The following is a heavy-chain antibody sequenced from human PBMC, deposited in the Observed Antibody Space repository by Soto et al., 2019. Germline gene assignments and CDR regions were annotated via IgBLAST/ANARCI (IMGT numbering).Heavy chain of an antibody. V-gene: IGHV4-39*02. CDR2: IFYDGTT. Sequence: QLQLQESGPGLVKPSETLSLTCTVSGGPISSSNYYWGWIRQPPGKGLEWIGRIFYDGTTYYNPSLKSRVTISVDTSKNHFSLELSSVTAADTAVYYCARLAPAAGAGDSWGQGTLVTVSS. D-gene: IGHD2-2*01. CDR1: GGPISSSNYY. J-gene: IGHJ4*02. CDR3: ARLAPAAGAGDS.